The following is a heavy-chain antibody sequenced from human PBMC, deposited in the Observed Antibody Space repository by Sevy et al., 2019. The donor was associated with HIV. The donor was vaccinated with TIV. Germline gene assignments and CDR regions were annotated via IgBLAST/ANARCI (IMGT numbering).Heavy chain of an antibody. V-gene: IGHV1-18*01. J-gene: IGHJ4*02. CDR1: GYSFASYG. D-gene: IGHD3-10*01. CDR3: ARVPTYYYGSRTYFDY. Sequence: ASVKVSCKASGYSFASYGITWVRQAPGQGLEWMGWIGVYNGNAKSAQKLQGRDTMTTDTSTSTAYMELSSLRSDDTAVYYCARVPTYYYGSRTYFDYWGQGTLVTVSS. CDR2: IGVYNGNA.